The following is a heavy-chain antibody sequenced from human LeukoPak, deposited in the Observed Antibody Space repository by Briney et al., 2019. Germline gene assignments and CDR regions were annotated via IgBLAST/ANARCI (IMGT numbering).Heavy chain of an antibody. CDR3: ARAPRGLNLDY. Sequence: SETLSLTCTVSGGSISSGDYYWSWIRQPPGKGLEWIGYIYYSGSTYYNPSLKSRVTISVDTSENQFSLKLSSVTAADTAVYYCARAPRGLNLDYWGQGTLVTVSS. CDR2: IYYSGST. J-gene: IGHJ4*02. D-gene: IGHD3-10*01. CDR1: GGSISSGDYY. V-gene: IGHV4-30-4*08.